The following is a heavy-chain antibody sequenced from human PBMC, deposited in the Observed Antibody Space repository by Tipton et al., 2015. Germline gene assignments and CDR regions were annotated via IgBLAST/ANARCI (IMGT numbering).Heavy chain of an antibody. D-gene: IGHD3/OR15-3a*01. CDR1: GGSFSGYS. CDR2: ISQSGNT. J-gene: IGHJ4*02. Sequence: TLSLTCVVYGGSFSGYSWTWIRQPPGKGLAWIGEISQSGNTNYNPSLKGRVTMSIDTPKNEISLKLNSVSAADTGVYYCARAIPHYYGLENVGYYFADWGQGTLVTVSS. CDR3: ARAIPHYYGLENVGYYFAD. V-gene: IGHV4-34*01.